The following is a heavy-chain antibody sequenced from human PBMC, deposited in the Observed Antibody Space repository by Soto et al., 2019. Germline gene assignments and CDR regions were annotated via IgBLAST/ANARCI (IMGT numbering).Heavy chain of an antibody. V-gene: IGHV1-8*01. CDR2: MNHDSGNT. CDR1: EYDFISYD. Sequence: QVQLVQSGAEVKKPGASVKVSCKASEYDFISYDINWGRQATAQGVEWMGWMNHDSGNTGYAQKLQGRVTMTRNTYINTAYMELSSLGADDTAGYYCAGTPPGNYYYGMDVWGQGTTVTVSS. J-gene: IGHJ6*02. CDR3: AGTPPGNYYYGMDV.